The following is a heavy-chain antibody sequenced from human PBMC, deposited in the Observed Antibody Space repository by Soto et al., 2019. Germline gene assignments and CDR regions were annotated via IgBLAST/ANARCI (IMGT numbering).Heavy chain of an antibody. D-gene: IGHD3-10*01. Sequence: SVPTLVNPTQTLTLTCTFSGFSLSTSGVGVGWIRQPPGKALEWLALIYWNDDKRYSPSLKSRLTITKDTSKNQVVLTMTNMDPVETATYYCARVEVTMVLGAERDWFDPWGQGTLVTVSS. J-gene: IGHJ5*02. V-gene: IGHV2-5*01. CDR1: GFSLSTSGVG. CDR3: ARVEVTMVLGAERDWFDP. CDR2: IYWNDDK.